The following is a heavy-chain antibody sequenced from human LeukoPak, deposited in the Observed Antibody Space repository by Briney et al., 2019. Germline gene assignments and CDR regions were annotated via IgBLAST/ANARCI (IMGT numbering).Heavy chain of an antibody. CDR2: INHSGST. CDR1: GGSFSGYY. D-gene: IGHD6-13*01. CDR3: ARDTLKQQLVKTRQFDY. V-gene: IGHV4-34*01. J-gene: IGHJ4*02. Sequence: PSETLSLTCAVYGGSFSGYYWSWIRQPPGKGLEGIGEINHSGSTNYNPSLKSRVTISVDTSKNQFSLKLSSVTAADTAVYYCARDTLKQQLVKTRQFDYWGQGTLVTVSS.